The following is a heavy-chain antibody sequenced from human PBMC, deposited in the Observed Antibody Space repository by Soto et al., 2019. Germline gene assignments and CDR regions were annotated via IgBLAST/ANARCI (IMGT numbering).Heavy chain of an antibody. J-gene: IGHJ4*02. Sequence: SETLSLTCTVSGGSMRNYFWTWIRQPPGKGLEWIGYIHYSGTTSFFPSYNPSLRSRVTISEDTSKNQFSLKLLSVTTADTAVYFCAAGEASSRNLAPYYLDFWGQGTLATVSS. CDR3: AAGEASSRNLAPYYLDF. CDR1: GGSMRNYF. D-gene: IGHD6-13*01. CDR2: IHYSGTT. V-gene: IGHV4-59*01.